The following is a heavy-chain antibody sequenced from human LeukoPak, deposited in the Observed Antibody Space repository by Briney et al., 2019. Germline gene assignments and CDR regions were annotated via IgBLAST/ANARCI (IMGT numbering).Heavy chain of an antibody. D-gene: IGHD2-2*01. J-gene: IGHJ6*03. CDR1: GYTFIGDY. CDR2: INPNIGGT. Sequence: ASVRVSCEASGYTFIGDYIHWVRQAPGQGLECMVWINPNIGGTDFAQRFQGGVTMTRDTSISTVYMELSRLRSDDTAVYYCARDNSCISSSCGNSYMDVWGKGNTVTVSS. V-gene: IGHV1-2*02. CDR3: ARDNSCISSSCGNSYMDV.